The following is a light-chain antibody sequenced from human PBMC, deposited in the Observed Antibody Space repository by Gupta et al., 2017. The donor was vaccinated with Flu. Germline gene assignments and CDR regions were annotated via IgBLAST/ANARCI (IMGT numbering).Light chain of an antibody. V-gene: IGLV2-23*01. J-gene: IGLJ3*02. Sequence: TGTSSDVGSYNLVSWYQQHPGKAPKLIIYEGNKRPSGVSNRFSGSKSGNTPSLTISGLQAEDEANYYCCSYAVQGVFGGGTKLTVL. CDR3: CSYAVQGV. CDR2: EGN. CDR1: SSDVGSYNL.